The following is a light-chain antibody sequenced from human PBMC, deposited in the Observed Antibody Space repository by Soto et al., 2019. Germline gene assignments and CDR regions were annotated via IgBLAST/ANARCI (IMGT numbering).Light chain of an antibody. J-gene: IGKJ2*01. CDR3: QQYGSSPYT. CDR1: QSVSSSY. CDR2: AAS. V-gene: IGKV3-20*01. Sequence: EIVLTQSPGTLSLSPGERATLSCRASQSVSSSYLAWYQQKPGQAPRLLIYAASSRVTGIPDRFSGSGSGTAFTLTISRLEPEDSAVYYCQQYGSSPYTFGQGTKLEIK.